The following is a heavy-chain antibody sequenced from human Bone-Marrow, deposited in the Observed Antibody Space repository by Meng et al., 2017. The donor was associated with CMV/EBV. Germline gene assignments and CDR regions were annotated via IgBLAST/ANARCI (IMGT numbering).Heavy chain of an antibody. CDR2: INPNSGGT. CDR1: GYTFTGYY. D-gene: IGHD3-22*01. J-gene: IGHJ4*02. V-gene: IGHV1-2*02. CDR3: ERTDYYDSSGYSFFDY. Sequence: ASVKVSCKASGYTFTGYYMHWVRQAPGQGLEWMGWINPNSGGTNYAQKFQGRVTMTRDTSISTAYMELSRLRSDDTAVYYCERTDYYDSSGYSFFDYWGQGTLVTVSS.